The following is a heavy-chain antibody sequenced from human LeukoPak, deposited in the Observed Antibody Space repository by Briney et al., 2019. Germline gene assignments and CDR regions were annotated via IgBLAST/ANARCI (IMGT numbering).Heavy chain of an antibody. CDR1: GGSISSSSYY. J-gene: IGHJ4*02. CDR3: ARGGPRTSDSSGYYLDY. V-gene: IGHV4-39*07. D-gene: IGHD3-22*01. Sequence: PSETLSLTCTVPGGSISSSSYYWGWIRQPPGKGLEWIGSIYYSGSTYYNPSLKSRVTISVDTSKNQFSLKLSSVTAADTAVYYCARGGPRTSDSSGYYLDYWGQGTLVTVSS. CDR2: IYYSGST.